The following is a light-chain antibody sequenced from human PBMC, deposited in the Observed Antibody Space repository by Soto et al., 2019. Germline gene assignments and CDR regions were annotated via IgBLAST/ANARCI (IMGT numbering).Light chain of an antibody. CDR3: LLSCSGVRG. V-gene: IGLV7-46*01. J-gene: IGLJ2*01. CDR2: DTS. Sequence: QAVVTQEPSLTVSPGGTVTLTCDSSTGPVTTEHYPYWFQQKPGQAPRPLIFDTSNKHSWTPARFSGSLLGGKAALTLSGGQPEGGAEYYSLLSCSGVRGFGGGTKLTVL. CDR1: TGPVTTEHY.